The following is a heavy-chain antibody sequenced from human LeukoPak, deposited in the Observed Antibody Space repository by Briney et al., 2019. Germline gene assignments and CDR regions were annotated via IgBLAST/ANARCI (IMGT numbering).Heavy chain of an antibody. V-gene: IGHV4-4*02. CDR2: INHSGST. CDR1: GGSISNGYW. CDR3: ARGTYYYDSSGYYFDY. Sequence: PSETLSLTCAVSGGSISNGYWWSWVRQPPVKGLEWIGEINHSGSTNYNPSLKSRATISLDMSKNQFSLTLSSVTAADTAVYYCARGTYYYDSSGYYFDYWGQGTLVTVSS. J-gene: IGHJ4*02. D-gene: IGHD3-22*01.